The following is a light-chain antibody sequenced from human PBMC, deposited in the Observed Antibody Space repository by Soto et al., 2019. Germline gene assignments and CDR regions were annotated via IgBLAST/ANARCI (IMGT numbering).Light chain of an antibody. CDR3: QQSIITPYT. J-gene: IGKJ2*01. CDR2: AAS. Sequence: DLQMTQSPSSLSASVGDRVTITCRASQSINTYLNWYQQKPGKAPKLLIYAASSLQSGVPSRFSGSISGTDFTLTITSLQPEDFATYYCQQSIITPYTFGQGTKLEIK. CDR1: QSINTY. V-gene: IGKV1-39*01.